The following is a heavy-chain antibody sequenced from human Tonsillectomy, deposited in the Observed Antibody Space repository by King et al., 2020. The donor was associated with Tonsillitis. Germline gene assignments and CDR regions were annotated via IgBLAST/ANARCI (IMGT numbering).Heavy chain of an antibody. CDR1: GFTFSSYW. CDR3: VRDGVGSSWFLGAEY. CDR2: IKQEGSEK. Sequence: VQLVESGGGLVQPGGSLRLSCVSSGFTFSSYWMSWVRQAPGKGMEWVAKIKQEGSEKYYVDSVKGRFTISRDNAKKSLYLQLNNLRPEDTAFYYCVRDGVGSSWFLGAEYWGRGSLVTVSS. V-gene: IGHV3-7*03. D-gene: IGHD6-13*01. J-gene: IGHJ4*02.